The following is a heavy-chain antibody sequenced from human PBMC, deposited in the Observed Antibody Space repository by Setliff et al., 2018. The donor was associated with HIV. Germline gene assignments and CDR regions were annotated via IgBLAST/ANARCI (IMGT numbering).Heavy chain of an antibody. V-gene: IGHV3-23*01. Sequence: PGGSLRLSCAASGFNFKTYGMTWVRQAPGKGLEWVSTISGNGDTTYFADSVKGRFTISRDNSKNTLFLQMNTLRAEDTAVYYCAKAQTSVSGSYYQYLQHWGQGTLVTVSS. D-gene: IGHD3-10*01. CDR1: GFNFKTYG. CDR3: AKAQTSVSGSYYQYLQH. J-gene: IGHJ1*01. CDR2: ISGNGDTT.